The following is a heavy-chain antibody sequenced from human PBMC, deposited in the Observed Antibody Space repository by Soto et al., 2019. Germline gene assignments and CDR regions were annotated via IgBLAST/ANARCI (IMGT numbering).Heavy chain of an antibody. J-gene: IGHJ6*02. Sequence: VGSLRLSCAGSGFTFSRYAMNWVRQAPGKGLEWVSIISSRGDRTSYAESVKGRFTISRDDSKNTLFLHMNSLGAEDTAVYYCAKETGYSYGFQPNALDVWGQGTTVTSP. CDR1: GFTFSRYA. CDR3: AKETGYSYGFQPNALDV. D-gene: IGHD5-18*01. CDR2: ISSRGDRT. V-gene: IGHV3-23*01.